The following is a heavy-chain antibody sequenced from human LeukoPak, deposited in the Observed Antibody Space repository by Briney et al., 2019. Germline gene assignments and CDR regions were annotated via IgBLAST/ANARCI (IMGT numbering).Heavy chain of an antibody. CDR3: ARRNDFGI. CDR1: GGSVNIDSSY. CDR2: IYYSGST. J-gene: IGHJ3*02. Sequence: SETLSLTCTVSGGSVNIDSSYWNWIRQPPGKGLEWIGYIYYSGSTNYNPSLKSRVTISIDTSKNQFSLKLTSVTAADTAVYYCARRNDFGIWGQGTMVTVSS. V-gene: IGHV4-61*01.